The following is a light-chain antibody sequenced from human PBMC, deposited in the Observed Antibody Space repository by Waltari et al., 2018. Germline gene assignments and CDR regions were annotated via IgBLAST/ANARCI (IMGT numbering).Light chain of an antibody. CDR1: SSNIGKNY. J-gene: IGLJ3*02. CDR2: DNS. V-gene: IGLV1-51*01. Sequence: QSVLTQPPSVSAAPGQMVTISCSGSSSNIGKNYVSWYQQIPGTAPKPLIYDNSTRPSGVPDRFSGSKSGTSATLGITGLQTGDEADYYCGTWDSSLNHGRVFGGGTKLTVL. CDR3: GTWDSSLNHGRV.